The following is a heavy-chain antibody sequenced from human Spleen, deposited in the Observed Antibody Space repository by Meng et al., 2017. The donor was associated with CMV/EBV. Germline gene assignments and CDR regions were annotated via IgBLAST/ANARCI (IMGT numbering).Heavy chain of an antibody. CDR1: GYTFTGYY. CDR2: INPNSGGT. D-gene: IGHD3/OR15-3a*01. V-gene: IGHV1-2*02. Sequence: ASVKVSCKASGYTFTGYYMHGVRQAPGQGLEWMGWINPNSGGTNYAQKVQGRVTMTTDTSTTTAYMELRSLTSDDTAVYYCARDLFGLVISPAVFWGQGTLVTVSS. CDR3: ARDLFGLVISPAVF. J-gene: IGHJ4*02.